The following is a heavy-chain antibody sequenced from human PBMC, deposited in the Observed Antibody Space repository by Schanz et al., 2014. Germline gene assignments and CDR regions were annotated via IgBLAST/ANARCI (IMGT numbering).Heavy chain of an antibody. CDR1: GDSISSTSYY. CDR3: ARLWGGWRIPDY. D-gene: IGHD6-19*01. Sequence: QLQMQESGPGLVKPSETLSLTCSVSGDSISSTSYYWGWIRQPPGKGLEWIGSIYYSGSTYYNAPPKGRVTISVDTSKNKFSVKLNSVTAADSAVYYCARLWGGWRIPDYWGQGTLVTVSS. CDR2: IYYSGST. V-gene: IGHV4-39*01. J-gene: IGHJ4*03.